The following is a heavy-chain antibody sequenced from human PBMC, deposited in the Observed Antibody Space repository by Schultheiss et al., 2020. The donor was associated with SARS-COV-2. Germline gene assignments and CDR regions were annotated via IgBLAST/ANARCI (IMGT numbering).Heavy chain of an antibody. Sequence: VGSLRLSCKASGGTFSSYAISWVRQAPGKGLEWVSAISGSGGSTYYADSVKGRFTISRDNSKNTLYLQMNSLRAEDTAVYYCARNAARLITRAQFDYWGQGTLVTVSS. D-gene: IGHD6-6*01. CDR1: GGTFSSYA. CDR2: ISGSGGST. J-gene: IGHJ4*02. CDR3: ARNAARLITRAQFDY. V-gene: IGHV3-23*01.